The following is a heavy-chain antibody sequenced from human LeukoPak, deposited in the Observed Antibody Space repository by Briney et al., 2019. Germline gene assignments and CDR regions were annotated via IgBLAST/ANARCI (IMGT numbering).Heavy chain of an antibody. J-gene: IGHJ4*02. V-gene: IGHV3-48*04. CDR3: ARVNRLEDY. D-gene: IGHD1-1*01. Sequence: PGGSLRLSCAASGFTFSSYSMNWVRQAPGKGQEWVSYISSSSSTIYYADSVKGRFTISRDNAKNSLYLQMNSLRPEDTAVYYCARVNRLEDYWGQGTLVTVSS. CDR2: ISSSSSTI. CDR1: GFTFSSYS.